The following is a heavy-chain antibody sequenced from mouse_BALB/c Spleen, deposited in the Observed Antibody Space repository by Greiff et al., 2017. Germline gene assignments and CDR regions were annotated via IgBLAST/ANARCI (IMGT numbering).Heavy chain of an antibody. D-gene: IGHD1-2*01. CDR1: GYTFTDYA. J-gene: IGHJ2*01. V-gene: IGHV1S137*01. Sequence: VQLVESGAELVRPGVSVKISCKGSGYTFTDYAMHWVKQSHAKSLEWIGVISTYYGDASYNQKFKGKATMTVDKSSSTAYMELARLTSEDSAIYYCARLFTTATRFDYWGQGTTLTVSS. CDR3: ARLFTTATRFDY. CDR2: ISTYYGDA.